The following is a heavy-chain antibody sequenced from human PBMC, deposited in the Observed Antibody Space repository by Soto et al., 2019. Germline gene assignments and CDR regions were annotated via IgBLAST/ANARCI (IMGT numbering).Heavy chain of an antibody. CDR2: IYSSGSA. V-gene: IGHV4-61*08. CDR3: ARGFSSVSMDA. D-gene: IGHD6-19*01. Sequence: SETLSLTCTVSGDSVSSGGYYCSWIRQPPGKGLEWIGYIYSSGSANYNPSLKSRVTISRDTPKNQISLKVASVTAADTAGYYCARGFSSVSMDAWGQGTTVTVSS. J-gene: IGHJ6*02. CDR1: GDSVSSGGYY.